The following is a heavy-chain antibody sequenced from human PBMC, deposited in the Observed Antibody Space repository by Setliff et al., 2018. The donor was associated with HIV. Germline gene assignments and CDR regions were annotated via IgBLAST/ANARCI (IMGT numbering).Heavy chain of an antibody. V-gene: IGHV4-39*07. CDR1: GGSISRGSYY. Sequence: SETLSLTCTVSGGSISRGSYYWGWIRQPPGKGLEWIGSIYYSGSTYYNPSLKSRVTISVDTSKNQFSLKLSSVTAADTAVYYCARVSSSWYQLGYYFDYWGQGTLVTVSS. CDR2: IYYSGST. J-gene: IGHJ4*02. CDR3: ARVSSSWYQLGYYFDY. D-gene: IGHD6-13*01.